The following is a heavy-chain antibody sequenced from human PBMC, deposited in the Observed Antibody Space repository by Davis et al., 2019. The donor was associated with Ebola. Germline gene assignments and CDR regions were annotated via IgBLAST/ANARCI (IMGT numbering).Heavy chain of an antibody. V-gene: IGHV3-30*03. J-gene: IGHJ6*02. D-gene: IGHD3-10*01. CDR3: ARRSLTGGMDV. Sequence: GESLKISCAASGFSFSSYGMHWVRQAPGKGLEWVAVISYDGSDKYYADSVKGRFTISRDNSKNTLYLQMNSLRAEDTAVYYCARRSLTGGMDVWGQGTTVTVSS. CDR1: GFSFSSYG. CDR2: ISYDGSDK.